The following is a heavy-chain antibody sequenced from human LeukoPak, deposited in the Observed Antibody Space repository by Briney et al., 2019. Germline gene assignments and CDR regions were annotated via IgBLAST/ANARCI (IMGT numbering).Heavy chain of an antibody. D-gene: IGHD2-2*01. Sequence: VRSLRPSCAASGFTFSSYAMHCVRQAPGKGLGWVAVISYDGSNKYYADSVKGRFTISRDNSKNTLYLQMNSLRAEDTAVYYCARANIVVVPAAMAPYFDYWGQGTLVTVSS. V-gene: IGHV3-30*04. CDR1: GFTFSSYA. CDR3: ARANIVVVPAAMAPYFDY. CDR2: ISYDGSNK. J-gene: IGHJ4*02.